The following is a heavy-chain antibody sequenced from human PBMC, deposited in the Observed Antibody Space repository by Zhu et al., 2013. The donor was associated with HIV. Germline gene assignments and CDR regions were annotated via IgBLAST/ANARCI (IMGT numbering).Heavy chain of an antibody. CDR2: MKTDTGST. D-gene: IGHD2-2*01. CDR3: ARKTGCSSTSCYHYYYYYGNGR. Sequence: QVQLVQSGSEVKKPGASVKVSCKASGYSFTTYAINWVRQAPGQGPEWLGWMKTDTGSTNYAQKFQGRVTITADKSTSTAYMELSSLRSEDTAVYYCARKTGCSSTSCYHYYYYYGNGRLGPRDHGQPSP. CDR1: GYSFTTYA. V-gene: IGHV1-18*01. J-gene: IGHJ6*02.